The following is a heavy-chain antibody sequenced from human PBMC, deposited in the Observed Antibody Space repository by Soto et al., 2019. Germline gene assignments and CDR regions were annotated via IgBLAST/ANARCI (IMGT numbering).Heavy chain of an antibody. CDR3: ARQSPDYLGSVGWFDP. V-gene: IGHV4-39*01. CDR1: GGSISSSSYY. D-gene: IGHD1-26*01. J-gene: IGHJ5*02. CDR2: IYYSGTT. Sequence: SETLSLTCTVSGGSISSSSYYWVWIRQPPGKGLEWVGSIYYSGTTYYNPSLKSRVTISVDTSKNQFSLKLRSVTAADTAVYYCARQSPDYLGSVGWFDPWGQGTLVTVSS.